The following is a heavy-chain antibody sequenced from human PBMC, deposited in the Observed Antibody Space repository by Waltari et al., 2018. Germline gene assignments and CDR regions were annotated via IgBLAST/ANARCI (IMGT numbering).Heavy chain of an antibody. Sequence: QVQLQESGPGLVKSSETLSLTCTVSGYSITSGYYWGWIRQPPGKGLEWIGSIYHSGSTYYNPSLKSRLTISVDTSKNQFSLKLSSVTASDTAVYFCARRLGYDAFDIRGQGSMVTVSS. D-gene: IGHD5-18*01. CDR1: GYSITSGYY. J-gene: IGHJ3*02. CDR3: ARRLGYDAFDI. CDR2: IYHSGST. V-gene: IGHV4-38-2*02.